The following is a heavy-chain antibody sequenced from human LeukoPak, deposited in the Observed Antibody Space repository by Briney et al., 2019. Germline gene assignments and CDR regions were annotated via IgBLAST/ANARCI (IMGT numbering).Heavy chain of an antibody. V-gene: IGHV3-30*04. CDR1: GFTFRNYA. CDR3: ARDEFDGYNLGPSIY. CDR2: ISYDGVHK. Sequence: GGSLRLSCAASGFTFRNYAMRWVRQTPDKGLEWVAVISYDGVHKNYADSVKGRFTISRDDPKNTLYLQMNSLRTEVTGLYSYARDEFDGYNLGPSIYWGQGTLVTVSS. D-gene: IGHD5-24*01. J-gene: IGHJ4*02.